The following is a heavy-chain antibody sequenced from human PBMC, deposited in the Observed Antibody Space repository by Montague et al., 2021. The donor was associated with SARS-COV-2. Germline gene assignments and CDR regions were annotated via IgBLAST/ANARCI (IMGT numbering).Heavy chain of an antibody. Sequence: SLRLSCAAAGFTFSRYSMNWDRQAPGKGLEWISYISMSETRTQYADSVKGRFTISRDNARNSLYLQMRSLTGGDAAVYYCARVASEHTAMAPDYWGQGTLVTVSS. CDR3: ARVASEHTAMAPDY. CDR2: ISMSETRT. J-gene: IGHJ4*02. V-gene: IGHV3-48*04. D-gene: IGHD5-18*01. CDR1: GFTFSRYS.